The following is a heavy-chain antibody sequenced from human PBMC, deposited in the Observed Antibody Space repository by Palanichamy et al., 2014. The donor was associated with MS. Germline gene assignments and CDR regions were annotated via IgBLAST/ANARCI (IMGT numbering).Heavy chain of an antibody. CDR1: GGSIGNYY. Sequence: HLQESGPGLVKPSETLSLTYTVSGGSIGNYYWNWLRQSPGKGLEWIGYGYYVGSTNYNPSLRSRVTISVDSSKNQFSLRLTSVSAADTAIYYCARARQPTYYFDSWGQGSLVTVSS. CDR3: ARARQPTYYFDS. V-gene: IGHV4-59*01. CDR2: GYYVGST. J-gene: IGHJ4*02.